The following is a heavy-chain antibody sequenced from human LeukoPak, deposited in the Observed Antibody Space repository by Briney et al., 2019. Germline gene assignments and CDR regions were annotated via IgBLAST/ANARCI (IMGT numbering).Heavy chain of an antibody. V-gene: IGHV4-4*07. CDR3: ARERLTIFGVVTDAFDI. D-gene: IGHD3-3*01. Sequence: SETLSLTCTVSGGSISSYYWSWIRQPAGKGLEWIGRIYTSGSTNYNPSLKSRVTTSVDTSKNQFSLKLSSVTAADTAVYYCARERLTIFGVVTDAFDIWGQGTMVTVSS. CDR1: GGSISSYY. CDR2: IYTSGST. J-gene: IGHJ3*02.